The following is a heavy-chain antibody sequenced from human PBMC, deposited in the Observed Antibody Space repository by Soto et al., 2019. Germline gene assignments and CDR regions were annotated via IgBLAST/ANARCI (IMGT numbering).Heavy chain of an antibody. Sequence: QVQLVQSGAEVKKPGASVKVSCKASGYTFTSYAMHWVRQAPGQRLEWMGWINAGNGNTKYSQKFQGRVTITRDTSASTVYMELSSLRSEDTAVYYSASTSPSASYYYYGMDVWGQGTTVTVSS. CDR1: GYTFTSYA. V-gene: IGHV1-3*01. J-gene: IGHJ6*02. CDR3: ASTSPSASYYYYGMDV. D-gene: IGHD2-15*01. CDR2: INAGNGNT.